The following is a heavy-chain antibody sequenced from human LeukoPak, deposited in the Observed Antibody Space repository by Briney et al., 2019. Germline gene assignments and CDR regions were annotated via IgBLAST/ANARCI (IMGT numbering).Heavy chain of an antibody. CDR1: GFTFSDYY. CDR2: ISSSGSTI. J-gene: IGHJ6*03. CDR3: VRAYSMVRGGDYYMDA. Sequence: GGSLRLSCAASGFTFSDYYMSWIRQAPGKGLEWVSYISSSGSTIYYADSVKGRFTISRDNAKNSLYLQMNSLRAEDTAVYYCVRAYSMVRGGDYYMDAWGKGTTVTVSS. D-gene: IGHD3-10*01. V-gene: IGHV3-11*01.